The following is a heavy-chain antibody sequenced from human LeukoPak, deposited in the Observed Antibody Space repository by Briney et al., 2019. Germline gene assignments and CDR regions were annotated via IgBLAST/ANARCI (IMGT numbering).Heavy chain of an antibody. Sequence: GGSLRLSCAASGFTFSSYAMHWVRQAPGKGLEWVAVISYDGSNKYYADSVKGRFTISRDNSKNTLYLQMNSLRAEDTTVYYCAKDSGSYYALAWGYFDYWGQGTLVTVSS. CDR3: AKDSGSYYALAWGYFDY. CDR2: ISYDGSNK. J-gene: IGHJ4*02. V-gene: IGHV3-30-3*02. CDR1: GFTFSSYA. D-gene: IGHD1-26*01.